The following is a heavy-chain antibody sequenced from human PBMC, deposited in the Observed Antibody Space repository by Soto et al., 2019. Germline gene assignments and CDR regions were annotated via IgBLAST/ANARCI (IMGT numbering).Heavy chain of an antibody. Sequence: KPSETLSLTCTVSGGSISSGGYYWSWIRQHPGKGLEWIGYIYYSGSTYYNPSLKSRVTISVDTSKNQFSLKLSSVTAADTAVYYCAREGAAAGTNHWGQGTLVTVSS. D-gene: IGHD6-13*01. J-gene: IGHJ4*02. CDR3: AREGAAAGTNH. CDR2: IYYSGST. CDR1: GGSISSGGYY. V-gene: IGHV4-31*03.